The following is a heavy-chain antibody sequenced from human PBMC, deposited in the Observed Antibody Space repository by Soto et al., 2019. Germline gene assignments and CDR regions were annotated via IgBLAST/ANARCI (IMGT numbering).Heavy chain of an antibody. CDR1: GGSISSYY. CDR3: ARDLMTDLYADYNWFDP. D-gene: IGHD2-2*01. J-gene: IGHJ5*02. CDR2: IYTSGST. V-gene: IGHV4-4*07. Sequence: SETLSLTCTVSGGSISSYYWSWIRQPAGKGLEWIGRIYTSGSTNYNPSLKSRVTMSADTSKNQFSLKPSSVTAADTAVYYCARDLMTDLYADYNWFDPWGQGTLVTVSS.